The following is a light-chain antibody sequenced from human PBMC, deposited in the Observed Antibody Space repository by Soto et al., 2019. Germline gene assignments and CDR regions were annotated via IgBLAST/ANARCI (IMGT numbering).Light chain of an antibody. V-gene: IGLV2-14*01. CDR2: EVS. CDR1: SSDVGGYNY. Sequence: QSVLTQPASVSGSPGQSITISRTGTSSDVGGYNYVSWYQQHPGKAPKLMIYEVSNRPSGVSDRFSGSRSGNTASLTISGLQAEDESDYYCISYTSSSTWVFGGGTKVTVL. J-gene: IGLJ3*02. CDR3: ISYTSSSTWV.